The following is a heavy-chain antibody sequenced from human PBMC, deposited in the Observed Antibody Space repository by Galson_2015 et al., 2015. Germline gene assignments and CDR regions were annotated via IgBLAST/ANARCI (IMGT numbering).Heavy chain of an antibody. J-gene: IGHJ4*02. Sequence: ETLSLTCTVSGGSISSYYWSWIRQPPGKGLEWIGYIYYSGSTNYNPSLKSRVTISVDTSKNQFSLKLSSVTAADTAVYYCARASYDSSGYFDYWGQGTLVTVSS. CDR3: ARASYDSSGYFDY. CDR1: GGSISSYY. V-gene: IGHV4-59*01. D-gene: IGHD3-22*01. CDR2: IYYSGST.